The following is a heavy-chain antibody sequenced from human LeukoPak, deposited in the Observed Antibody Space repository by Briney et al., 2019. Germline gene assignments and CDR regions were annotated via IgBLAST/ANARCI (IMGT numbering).Heavy chain of an antibody. CDR1: GFTFSNYW. V-gene: IGHV3-74*01. J-gene: IGHJ3*01. D-gene: IGHD3-16*02. CDR2: INSDASTT. Sequence: GGSLRLPCAASGFTFSNYWMHWVRQAPGKELVWVSHINSDASTTTYADFVKGRFTISRDNAKNTLYLQMNSLGAEDTAVYYCVRDYDYPWGSYRYDAFDVWGQGTVVTVSS. CDR3: VRDYDYPWGSYRYDAFDV.